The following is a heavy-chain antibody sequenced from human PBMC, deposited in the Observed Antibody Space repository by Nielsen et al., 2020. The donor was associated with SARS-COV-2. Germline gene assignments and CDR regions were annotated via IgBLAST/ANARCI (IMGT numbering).Heavy chain of an antibody. CDR1: GYTFTSYY. V-gene: IGHV1-46*01. CDR2: INPSGGST. CDR3: ARGYYQQDLDY. D-gene: IGHD3-22*01. J-gene: IGHJ4*02. Sequence: ASVKVSCKASGYTFTSYYMHWVRQAPGQGLEWMGIINPSGGSTSYAQKFQGRVTITADKSTSTAYMELSSLRSEDTAVYYCARGYYQQDLDYWGQGTLVTVSS.